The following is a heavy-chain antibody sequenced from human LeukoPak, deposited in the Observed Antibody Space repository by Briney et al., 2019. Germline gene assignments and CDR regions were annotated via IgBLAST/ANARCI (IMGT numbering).Heavy chain of an antibody. CDR2: INPNSGGT. V-gene: IGHV1-2*02. J-gene: IGHJ3*02. CDR3: ARVKAGSYYGFGAFDI. CDR1: GYTFTGYY. Sequence: ASVKVSCKASGYTFTGYYMHWVRQAPGQGLEWMGWINPNSGGTNYAQKFQGRVTMTRDTSISTAYMELSRLRSDDTAVYYCARVKAGSYYGFGAFDIWGQGTMVTVSS. D-gene: IGHD1-26*01.